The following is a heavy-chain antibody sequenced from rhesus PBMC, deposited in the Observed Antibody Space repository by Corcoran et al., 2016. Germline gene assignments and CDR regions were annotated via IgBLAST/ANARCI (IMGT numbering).Heavy chain of an antibody. V-gene: IGHV4-173*01. Sequence: QLQLQESGPGLVKPSETLSLTCAVSGGSISSNYWSWIRQPPGKGLEGIGRISVVGGRTDSNPSLESRVPISTATSKNQFSLKLSSVTAADTAVYYCAKDPNYEDDYGYYSYWGQGVLVTVSS. CDR1: GGSISSNY. CDR2: ISVVGGRT. CDR3: AKDPNYEDDYGYYSY. D-gene: IGHD3-9*01. J-gene: IGHJ4*01.